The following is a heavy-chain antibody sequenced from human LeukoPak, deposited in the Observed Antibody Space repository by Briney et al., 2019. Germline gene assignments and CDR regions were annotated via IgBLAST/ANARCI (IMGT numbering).Heavy chain of an antibody. CDR1: GGSFSGYY. Sequence: SETLSLTCAVYGGSFSGYYWSWIRQPPGKGLEWIGEINHSGSTNYNPSLKSRVTISVDTSKNQFSPKLSSVTAADTAVYYCASHEYSSSSHDYWGQGTLVTASS. D-gene: IGHD6-6*01. CDR3: ASHEYSSSSHDY. CDR2: INHSGST. J-gene: IGHJ4*02. V-gene: IGHV4-34*01.